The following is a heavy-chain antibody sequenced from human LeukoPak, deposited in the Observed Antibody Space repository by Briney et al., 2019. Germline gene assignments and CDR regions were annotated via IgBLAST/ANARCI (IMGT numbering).Heavy chain of an antibody. D-gene: IGHD3-3*01. CDR1: GFTFSSYM. V-gene: IGHV3-7*01. Sequence: PGGSLRLSCAASGFTFSSYMMTWVRQAPGKWLEWVANIKPDGGEKFYVDSVRGRFTISRDNAKNSLDLQMNCRRAEDTAVHYCASGSLWSGILVYWGQGTLVIVSS. CDR3: ASGSLWSGILVY. J-gene: IGHJ4*02. CDR2: IKPDGGEK.